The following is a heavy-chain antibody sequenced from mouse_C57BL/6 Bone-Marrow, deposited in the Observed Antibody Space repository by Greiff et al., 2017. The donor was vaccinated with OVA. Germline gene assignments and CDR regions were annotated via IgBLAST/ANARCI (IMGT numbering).Heavy chain of an antibody. CDR2: IHPNSGST. J-gene: IGHJ3*01. CDR1: GYTFTSYW. D-gene: IGHD2-1*01. Sequence: QVQLQQPGAELVKPGASVKLSCKASGYTFTSYWMHWVKQRPGQGLEWIGMIHPNSGSTNYNEKFKSKATLTVDKSSSTAYMQLSSLTSEDSAVYYCARSYGNYVWLAYWGKGTLVTVSA. CDR3: ARSYGNYVWLAY. V-gene: IGHV1-64*01.